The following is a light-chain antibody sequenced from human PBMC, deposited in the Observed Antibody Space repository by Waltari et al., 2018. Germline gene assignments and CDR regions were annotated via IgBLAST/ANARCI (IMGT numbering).Light chain of an antibody. J-gene: IGKJ1*01. CDR2: DVS. CDR1: HDISNS. V-gene: IGKV1-33*01. CDR3: QQYNDLPWT. Sequence: DIQMTPFPSSLSASVGDRVTITCQASHDISNSLNWYQQKPGKAPKLLIYDVSHLEIGVPSRFSGSGSGTDLTFTISSLQPEDVATYYCQQYNDLPWTFGQGTKVEIK.